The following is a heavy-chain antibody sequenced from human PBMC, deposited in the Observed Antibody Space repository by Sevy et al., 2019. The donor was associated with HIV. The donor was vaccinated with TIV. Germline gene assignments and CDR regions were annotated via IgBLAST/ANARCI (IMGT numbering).Heavy chain of an antibody. V-gene: IGHV1-2*04. CDR3: ARVDGASGWYEFDY. D-gene: IGHD6-19*01. CDR1: GYTFTGYY. Sequence: ASVKVFCKASGYTFTGYYMYWVRQAPGQGLEWMGWINPNSGGTNYAQKFQGWVTMTRDTSISTAYMELSRLRSDDTDVYYCARVDGASGWYEFDYWGQGTLVTVSS. J-gene: IGHJ4*02. CDR2: INPNSGGT.